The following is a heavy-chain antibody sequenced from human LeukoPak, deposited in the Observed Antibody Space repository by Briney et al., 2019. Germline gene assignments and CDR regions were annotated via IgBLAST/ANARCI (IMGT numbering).Heavy chain of an antibody. D-gene: IGHD3-3*01. CDR3: ARTYDFWSGYSFGPGVDYYYYMDV. J-gene: IGHJ6*03. CDR1: GYTFTSYD. Sequence: ASVKVSCKASGYTFTSYDINWVRQATGQGLEWMGWMNPNSGNTGYAQKFQGRVTITRNTSISTAYMELSSLRSEDTAVYYCARTYDFWSGYSFGPGVDYYYYMDVWGKGTTVIVSS. V-gene: IGHV1-8*03. CDR2: MNPNSGNT.